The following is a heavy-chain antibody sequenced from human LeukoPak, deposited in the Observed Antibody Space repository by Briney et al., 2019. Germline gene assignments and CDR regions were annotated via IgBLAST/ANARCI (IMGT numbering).Heavy chain of an antibody. CDR1: GYTFTSYY. D-gene: IGHD3-10*01. CDR3: ARGGGSNYYGSGSYSSTFDY. Sequence: AASVKVSCKASGYTFTSYYMHWVRQAPGQGLEWMGIINPSGGSTSYAQKFQGRVTMTSDTSTSTVYMELSSLRSEDTAVYYCARGGGSNYYGSGSYSSTFDYWGQGTLVTVSS. J-gene: IGHJ4*02. CDR2: INPSGGST. V-gene: IGHV1-46*01.